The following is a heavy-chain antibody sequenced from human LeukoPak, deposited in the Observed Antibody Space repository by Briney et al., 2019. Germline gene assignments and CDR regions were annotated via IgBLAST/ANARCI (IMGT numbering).Heavy chain of an antibody. CDR2: ISAFNGNT. D-gene: IGHD6-19*01. CDR3: ARDPTNTSGWYVYFDY. V-gene: IGHV1-18*04. CDR1: GYTFSSYY. Sequence: ASVKVSCKASGYTFSSYYMHWVRQAPGQGLEWMGWISAFNGNTHYAQKFQGRVTMTTDTSTSTAYMELRSLRSDDTAVYYCARDPTNTSGWYVYFDYWGQGTLVTVSS. J-gene: IGHJ4*02.